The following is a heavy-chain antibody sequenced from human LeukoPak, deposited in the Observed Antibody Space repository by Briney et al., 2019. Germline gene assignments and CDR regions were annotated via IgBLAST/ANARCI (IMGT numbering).Heavy chain of an antibody. Sequence: ASVKVSCKASGYTSTSPDINWVRQAPGRGLEWLGWMNPRDDTGYEQKFQGRVTLTRDKSINTAYMELSSLTSEDTAVYYCARYTQRYGFDIWGQGTMVTVSA. D-gene: IGHD5-18*01. J-gene: IGHJ3*02. CDR3: ARYTQRYGFDI. V-gene: IGHV1-8*01. CDR2: MNPRDDT. CDR1: GYTSTSPD.